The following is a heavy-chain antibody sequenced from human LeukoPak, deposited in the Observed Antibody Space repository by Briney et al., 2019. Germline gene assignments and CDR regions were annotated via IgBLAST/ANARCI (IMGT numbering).Heavy chain of an antibody. J-gene: IGHJ4*02. Sequence: SETLSLTCTVSGGSLSAHYWSWIRQPPGQGLEWIGYVYPGGSIRYTPSLKSRVIMSEDTSKKQLSLNLTSVTAADTAIYYCARSDGGNVVHSFDYWGQGILVTVSS. CDR3: ARSDGGNVVHSFDY. D-gene: IGHD1-26*01. CDR1: GGSLSAHY. CDR2: VYPGGSI. V-gene: IGHV4-4*08.